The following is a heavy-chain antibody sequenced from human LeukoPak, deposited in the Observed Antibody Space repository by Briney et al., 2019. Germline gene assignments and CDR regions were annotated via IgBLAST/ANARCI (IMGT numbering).Heavy chain of an antibody. Sequence: PSGTLCLTRTVSGYSPSSGYYWGWFPQPPEKGLRWIGSIFHSGSASYNPSFKSRVPISVDTSKNQCSLKLASVTGADTAVYYCARAAAGPNWFDPWGQGTQVTVPS. CDR2: IFHSGSA. J-gene: IGHJ5*02. CDR3: ARAAAGPNWFDP. V-gene: IGHV4-38-2*02. D-gene: IGHD6-13*01. CDR1: GYSPSSGYY.